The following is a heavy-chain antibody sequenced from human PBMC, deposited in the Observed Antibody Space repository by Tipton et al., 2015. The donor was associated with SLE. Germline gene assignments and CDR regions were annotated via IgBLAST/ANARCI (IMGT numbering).Heavy chain of an antibody. J-gene: IGHJ4*02. CDR2: THYSQGT. CDR3: ARELGSTSH. D-gene: IGHD3-10*01. Sequence: TLSLTCTVSGGSISTYYWNWIRQPAGKGLEWIGFTHYSQGTHYNPSLKSRVTMSVDTSKNQFSLKLTSVTAADTAVYYCARELGSTSHWGQGTLVTVSS. V-gene: IGHV4-59*01. CDR1: GGSISTYY.